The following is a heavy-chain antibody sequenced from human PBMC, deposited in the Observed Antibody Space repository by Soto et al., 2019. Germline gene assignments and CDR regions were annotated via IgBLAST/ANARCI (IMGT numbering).Heavy chain of an antibody. Sequence: GGSLRLSCAASGFTFSSYAMSWVRQAPGKGLEWVSAISGSGGSTYYADSVKGRFTISRDNSKKTLYLQMNSLRAEDTAVYYCANTMDIVVVPAAMQLDYWGQGTLVTVSS. D-gene: IGHD2-2*03. J-gene: IGHJ4*02. CDR3: ANTMDIVVVPAAMQLDY. CDR2: ISGSGGST. CDR1: GFTFSSYA. V-gene: IGHV3-23*01.